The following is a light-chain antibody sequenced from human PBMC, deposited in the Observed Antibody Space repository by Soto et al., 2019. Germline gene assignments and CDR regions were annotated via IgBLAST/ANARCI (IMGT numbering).Light chain of an antibody. CDR2: GNS. V-gene: IGLV1-40*01. Sequence: QSVLTQPTSVSGATGQRVTISCTGSSPNIGAGYDVHWYQQLPGTAPKLLIYGNSNRPSGVPDRFSGSKSGTSGSLAITGLQAEDEADYYCQSYDSSLSGWVFGGGTKLTVL. CDR1: SPNIGAGYD. J-gene: IGLJ3*02. CDR3: QSYDSSLSGWV.